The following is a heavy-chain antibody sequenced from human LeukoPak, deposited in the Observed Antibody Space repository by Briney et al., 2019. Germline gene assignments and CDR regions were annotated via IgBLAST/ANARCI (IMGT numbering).Heavy chain of an antibody. CDR1: GYNFFKYA. Sequence: ASVKVSFKTSGYNFFKYAIHWVRQAPGQRFEWMGWIDGGNGDTRFSQKSQDRASFTRDTFATTVYMELTSLRSEDTAVYYCARDQSRDIRVDFDYWGQGTLVIVSS. D-gene: IGHD5-24*01. J-gene: IGHJ4*02. CDR2: IDGGNGDT. CDR3: ARDQSRDIRVDFDY. V-gene: IGHV1-3*01.